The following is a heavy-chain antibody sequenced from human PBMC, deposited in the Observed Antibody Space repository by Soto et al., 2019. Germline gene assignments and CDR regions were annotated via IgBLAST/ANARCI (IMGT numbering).Heavy chain of an antibody. Sequence: EVQLLESGGGLVQPGGSLRLSCAASGFTFSSYAMSWVRQAPGKGLEWVSAISGSGGGTYYADSVKGRFTISRDNXKNTLYLQMNSLRAEDTAVYYCAKDRHVSGSSLDNWGQGTLVTVSS. CDR2: ISGSGGGT. V-gene: IGHV3-23*01. J-gene: IGHJ4*02. CDR3: AKDRHVSGSSLDN. D-gene: IGHD3-10*01. CDR1: GFTFSSYA.